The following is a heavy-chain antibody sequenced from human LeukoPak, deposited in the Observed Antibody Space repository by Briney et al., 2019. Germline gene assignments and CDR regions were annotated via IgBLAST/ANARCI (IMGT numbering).Heavy chain of an antibody. V-gene: IGHV5-51*01. Sequence: GESLKISCKGSGYSFTSYWIGWVRQMPGKGLEWMGIICPGDSDTRYSPSFQGQVTISADKSISTAYLQWSSLKASDTAMYYCARHVWEYGDASIPDYWGQGTLVTVSS. CDR1: GYSFTSYW. CDR3: ARHVWEYGDASIPDY. J-gene: IGHJ4*02. D-gene: IGHD4-17*01. CDR2: ICPGDSDT.